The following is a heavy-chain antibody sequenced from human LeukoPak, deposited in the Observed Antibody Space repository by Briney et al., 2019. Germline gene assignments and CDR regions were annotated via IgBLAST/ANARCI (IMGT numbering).Heavy chain of an antibody. V-gene: IGHV3-48*03. CDR2: ISSSGSTI. CDR3: ARESVVAAEGLFDY. Sequence: GGSLRLLCAACGFTFSSYEMNWVRQARGRGLEWVSYISSSGSTIYYADSVKGRFTISRDNAKNSLYLQMNSLKAEDTAVYYCARESVVAAEGLFDYWGQGTLVTVSS. D-gene: IGHD2-15*01. CDR1: GFTFSSYE. J-gene: IGHJ4*02.